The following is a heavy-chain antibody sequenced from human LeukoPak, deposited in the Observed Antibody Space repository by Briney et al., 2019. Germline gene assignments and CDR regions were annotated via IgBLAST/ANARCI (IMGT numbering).Heavy chain of an antibody. CDR3: ARHRHLPNSQQLVHLDY. Sequence: GESLKISCKGSGYSFTSYWIGWVRQMPGKGLEWMGIIYPGDSDTRYSPSFQGQVTISADKSISTAYLQWSSPKAPDTAMYYCARHRHLPNSQQLVHLDYWGQGTLVTVSS. V-gene: IGHV5-51*01. J-gene: IGHJ4*02. CDR2: IYPGDSDT. CDR1: GYSFTSYW. D-gene: IGHD6-13*01.